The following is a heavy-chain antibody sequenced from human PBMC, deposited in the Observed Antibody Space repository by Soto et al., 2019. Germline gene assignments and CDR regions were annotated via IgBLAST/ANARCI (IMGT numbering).Heavy chain of an antibody. Sequence: GESLKISCKGSGYSFTSYWIGWVRQMPGKGLEWMGIIYPGDSDTRYSPSFQGQVTISADKSISTAYLQWSSLKASDTAMYYCARVREPEDYYYYYGMDVWGQGTTVTVSS. V-gene: IGHV5-51*01. CDR3: ARVREPEDYYYYYGMDV. D-gene: IGHD3-10*01. CDR1: GYSFTSYW. CDR2: IYPGDSDT. J-gene: IGHJ6*02.